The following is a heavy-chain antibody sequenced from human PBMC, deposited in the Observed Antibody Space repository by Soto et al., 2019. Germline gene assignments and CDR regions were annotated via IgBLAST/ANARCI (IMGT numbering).Heavy chain of an antibody. V-gene: IGHV1-69*06. CDR3: ARGEDFDYYYGGDV. Sequence: QVQLVQSGAEVKKPGSSVKVSCKASGGTFSNHAISWVRQAPGQGLEWMGGIVPMFGTSNYAQKFQGRVTTTADKSTNTAYMELSSLTSEDTAVYYFARGEDFDYYYGGDVWGQGTTVTVSS. J-gene: IGHJ6*02. CDR2: IVPMFGTS. D-gene: IGHD1-26*01. CDR1: GGTFSNHA.